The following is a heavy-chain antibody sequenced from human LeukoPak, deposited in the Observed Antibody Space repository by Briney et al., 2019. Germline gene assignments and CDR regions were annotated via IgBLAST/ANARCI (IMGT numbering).Heavy chain of an antibody. J-gene: IGHJ4*02. CDR2: ISYDGSNK. CDR3: AKDRGEYGDYLYFDY. Sequence: GGSLRLSCAASGFTFSSNGMHWVGQAPGKGLEWVAVISYDGSNKYYADSVKGRFTISRDNSKNTLYLQMNSLRAEDTAVYYCAKDRGEYGDYLYFDYWGQGTLVTVSS. D-gene: IGHD4-17*01. V-gene: IGHV3-30*18. CDR1: GFTFSSNG.